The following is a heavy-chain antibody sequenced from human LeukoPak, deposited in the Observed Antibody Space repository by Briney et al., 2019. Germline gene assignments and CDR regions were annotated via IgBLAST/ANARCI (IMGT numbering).Heavy chain of an antibody. V-gene: IGHV3-48*03. D-gene: IGHD1-26*01. CDR1: GFIFSSYE. CDR3: AGGPQYGGSYVH. Sequence: GGSLRLSCATSGFIFSSYEMAWVRQAPGMGLEFVSYVSNSGSPMIYGDAVKGRFTISRDNSKDSVYLQMDSLRAEDTALYFCAGGPQYGGSYVHWSQGALVTVSS. CDR2: VSNSGSPM. J-gene: IGHJ4*02.